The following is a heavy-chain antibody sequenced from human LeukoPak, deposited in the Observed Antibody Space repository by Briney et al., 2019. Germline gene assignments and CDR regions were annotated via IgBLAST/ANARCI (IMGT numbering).Heavy chain of an antibody. CDR1: GGSFSGYY. V-gene: IGHV4-34*01. Sequence: PSETLSLTCAVYGGSFSGYYWSWIRQPPGKGLEWIGEINHSGSTNYNPSLKSRVTISVDTSKNQFSLKLSSVTAADTAVYYCARVYYDFWSGSFDYWGQGTLVTVSS. CDR3: ARVYYDFWSGSFDY. D-gene: IGHD3-3*01. J-gene: IGHJ4*02. CDR2: INHSGST.